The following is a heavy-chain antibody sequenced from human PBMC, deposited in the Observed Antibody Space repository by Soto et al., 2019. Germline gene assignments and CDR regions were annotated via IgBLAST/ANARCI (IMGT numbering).Heavy chain of an antibody. J-gene: IGHJ4*02. CDR3: ATESPVTTTYYFDY. CDR1: GFTFSSYA. V-gene: IGHV3-30-3*01. CDR2: ISYDGSNK. Sequence: GGSLRLSCAASGFTFSSYAMHWVRQAPGKGLEWVAVISYDGSNKYYADSVKGRFTISRDNSKNTLYLLMNSLRAEDTAVYYCATESPVTTTYYFDYWGQGTLVTVSS. D-gene: IGHD4-17*01.